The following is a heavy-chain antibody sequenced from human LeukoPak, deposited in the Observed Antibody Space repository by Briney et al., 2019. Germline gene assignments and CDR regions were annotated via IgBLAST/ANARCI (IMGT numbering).Heavy chain of an antibody. V-gene: IGHV1-69*13. Sequence: GASVKVSCKASGGTFSSYAISWVRQAPGQGLEWMGGIIPIFGTANYAQKFQGRVTITADESTSTAYMELSSLRSEDTAVYYCAREVFGVARGYFDYWGQGTLVTVSS. D-gene: IGHD3-3*01. CDR2: IIPIFGTA. J-gene: IGHJ4*02. CDR3: AREVFGVARGYFDY. CDR1: GGTFSSYA.